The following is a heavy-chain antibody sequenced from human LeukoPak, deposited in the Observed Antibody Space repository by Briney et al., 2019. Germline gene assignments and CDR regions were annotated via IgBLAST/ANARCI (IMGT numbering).Heavy chain of an antibody. CDR3: ARSQGHCSSTSCYIPHAFDI. CDR1: GFTFSSYS. Sequence: GGSLRLSCAASGFTFSSYSMNWVRQAPGKGLEWVSSISSSSSYIYYADSVKGRFTISRDNAKNSLYLQMNSLRAEDTAVYYCARSQGHCSSTSCYIPHAFDIWGQGTMVTVSS. V-gene: IGHV3-21*04. D-gene: IGHD2-2*02. CDR2: ISSSSSYI. J-gene: IGHJ3*02.